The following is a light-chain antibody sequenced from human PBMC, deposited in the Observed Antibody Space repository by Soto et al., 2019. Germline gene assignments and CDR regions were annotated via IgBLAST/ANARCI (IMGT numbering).Light chain of an antibody. V-gene: IGKV3-20*01. CDR1: QSVSSSY. CDR3: QQYGSSPLT. Sequence: EIVLTQSPGTLSLSPGERATRSCRASQSVSSSYLAWYQQKPGQDPRLLIYGASSRATGIPDRFSGSGSGTDFTLTISRLEPEDFAVYYCQQYGSSPLTFGGGTKVDIK. J-gene: IGKJ4*01. CDR2: GAS.